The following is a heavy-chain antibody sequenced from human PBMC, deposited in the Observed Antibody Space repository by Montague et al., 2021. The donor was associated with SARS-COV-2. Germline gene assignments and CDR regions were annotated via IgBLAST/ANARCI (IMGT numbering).Heavy chain of an antibody. D-gene: IGHD3-10*01. CDR2: ISSTGGST. CDR1: GFTFSSYA. Sequence: SLRLSCAASGFTFSSYAMIWVRQAPGKGLEWVSTISSTGGSTYYADSXXGLFIISRDNSRNTVYMQMNNLRAEDTAVYYCAKGFTYYFASGGYPNYFDPWGQGTLVSVSS. V-gene: IGHV3-23*01. CDR3: AKGFTYYFASGGYPNYFDP. J-gene: IGHJ5*02.